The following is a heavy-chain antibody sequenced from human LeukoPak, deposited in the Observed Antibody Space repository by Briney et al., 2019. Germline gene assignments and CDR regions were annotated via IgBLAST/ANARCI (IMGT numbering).Heavy chain of an antibody. Sequence: ASVKVSCKASGYTFTCYYMHWVRQAPGQGLEWMGWINPNSGGTNYAQKFQGRVTMTRDTSISTAYMELSRLRSDDTAVYYCARGSGSSSDAFDIWGQGTMVTVSS. J-gene: IGHJ3*02. D-gene: IGHD6-13*01. CDR1: GYTFTCYY. CDR3: ARGSGSSSDAFDI. CDR2: INPNSGGT. V-gene: IGHV1-2*02.